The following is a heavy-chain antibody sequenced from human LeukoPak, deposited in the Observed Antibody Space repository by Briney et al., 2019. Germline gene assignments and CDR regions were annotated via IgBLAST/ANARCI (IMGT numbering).Heavy chain of an antibody. CDR1: GYSISSGYY. J-gene: IGHJ4*02. CDR3: ARHRVVSQEVDY. D-gene: IGHD3-3*01. Sequence: SETLSLTCTVSGYSISSGYYWGWIRPPPGKGLEWIGYIYYSGSTNYNPSLKSRVTISVDTSKNQFSLKLSSVTAADTAVYYCARHRVVSQEVDYWGQGTLVTVSS. V-gene: IGHV4-61*01. CDR2: IYYSGST.